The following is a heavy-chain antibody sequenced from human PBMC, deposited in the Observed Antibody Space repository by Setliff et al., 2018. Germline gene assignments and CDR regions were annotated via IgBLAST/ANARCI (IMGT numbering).Heavy chain of an antibody. Sequence: PGGSLRLSCAASGLTFPNAWLNWVRQAPGKGLEWVGHIKGQTYRGATDYAAPLRGRFTISRDESKNTAYLQMNSLQVADTAVYYCTTNSGPTLTGSWGQGTLVTSPQ. V-gene: IGHV3-15*07. D-gene: IGHD3-10*01. CDR1: GLTFPNAW. CDR2: IKGQTYRGAT. CDR3: TTNSGPTLTGS. J-gene: IGHJ5*02.